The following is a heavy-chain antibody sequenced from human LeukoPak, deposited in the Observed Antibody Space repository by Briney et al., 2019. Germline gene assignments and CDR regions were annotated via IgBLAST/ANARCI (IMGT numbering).Heavy chain of an antibody. D-gene: IGHD2-2*01. Sequence: GGSLRLSCAAPGFTFSSYAMSWVRQAPGKGLEWVSTINGGGVNTHYADSVKGRFTISRDNSKNTLYLQMNSLRAEDTAVYYCAKDYCSSTSCYAYWFDPWGQGTLVTVSS. J-gene: IGHJ5*02. V-gene: IGHV3-23*01. CDR2: INGGGVNT. CDR1: GFTFSSYA. CDR3: AKDYCSSTSCYAYWFDP.